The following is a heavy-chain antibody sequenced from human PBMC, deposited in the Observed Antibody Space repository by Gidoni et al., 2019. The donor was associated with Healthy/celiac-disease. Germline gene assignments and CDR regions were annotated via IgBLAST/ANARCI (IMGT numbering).Heavy chain of an antibody. J-gene: IGHJ3*02. D-gene: IGHD2-2*01. CDR2: IIPSLGIA. CDR1: GGTFSSYA. CDR3: AREISTLPTIVVVPAAQEGPHAFDI. Sequence: QVQLVQSGAEVKKPGSSVKVSCKASGGTFSSYAISWVRQAPGQGLEWMGRIIPSLGIANYAQKFQGRVTITADKSTSTAYMELSSLRSEDTAVYYCAREISTLPTIVVVPAAQEGPHAFDIWGQGTMVTVSS. V-gene: IGHV1-69*04.